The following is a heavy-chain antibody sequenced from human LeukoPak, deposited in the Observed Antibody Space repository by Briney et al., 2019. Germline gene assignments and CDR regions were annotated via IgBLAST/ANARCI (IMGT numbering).Heavy chain of an antibody. V-gene: IGHV3-30-3*01. Sequence: GGSLRLSCAASGFTFSGYPIHWVRQAPGKGLEWVAVISYDGSNKYYADSVKGRFTISRDNSKNTLYLQMNSLRAEDTAVYYCARHYYDGSAYYFDCWGQGTLVTVSS. CDR3: ARHYYDGSAYYFDC. D-gene: IGHD3-22*01. CDR2: ISYDGSNK. CDR1: GFTFSGYP. J-gene: IGHJ4*02.